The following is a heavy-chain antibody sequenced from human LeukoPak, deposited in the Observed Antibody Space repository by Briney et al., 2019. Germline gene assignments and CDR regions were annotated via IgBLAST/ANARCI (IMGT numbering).Heavy chain of an antibody. J-gene: IGHJ6*02. V-gene: IGHV4-34*01. D-gene: IGHD6-13*01. CDR3: ARWGSSWYVVNYYYYGMDV. CDR1: GGSFSGYY. Sequence: SETLSLTCAVYGGSFSGYYWSWIRQPPGKGLEWIGEINHSGSTNYNPSLKSRVTISVDTSKNQFSLKLSSVTAADTAVYYCARWGSSWYVVNYYYYGMDVWGQGTTVTVSS. CDR2: INHSGST.